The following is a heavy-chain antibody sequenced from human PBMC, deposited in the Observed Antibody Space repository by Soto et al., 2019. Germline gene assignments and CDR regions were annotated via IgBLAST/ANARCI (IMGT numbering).Heavy chain of an antibody. Sequence: GAPVKGSPQALGFTLSNSGIHWGRQAPGQGLEWMGWISAYNGNTNYAQKLQGRVTMTTDTSTSTAYMELRSLRSDDTAVYYCARVAPAKWLRSLFDYWGQGTLVTVSS. D-gene: IGHD5-12*01. CDR1: GFTLSNSG. J-gene: IGHJ4*02. V-gene: IGHV1-18*01. CDR3: ARVAPAKWLRSLFDY. CDR2: ISAYNGNT.